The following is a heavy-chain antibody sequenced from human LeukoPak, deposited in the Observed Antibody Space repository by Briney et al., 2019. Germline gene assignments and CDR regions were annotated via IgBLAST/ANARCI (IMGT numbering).Heavy chain of an antibody. V-gene: IGHV3-23*01. Sequence: GGSLRLSCVGSGFIFKLFAVGWVRQAPGKGLEWVSVISGTNDDTYYADSVKGRFTISRDNSKNTLYLQMNSLRAEDTAVYYCAKDRKGIDYWGQGTLVTVSS. CDR2: ISGTNDDT. J-gene: IGHJ4*02. CDR3: AKDRKGIDY. D-gene: IGHD1-14*01. CDR1: GFIFKLFA.